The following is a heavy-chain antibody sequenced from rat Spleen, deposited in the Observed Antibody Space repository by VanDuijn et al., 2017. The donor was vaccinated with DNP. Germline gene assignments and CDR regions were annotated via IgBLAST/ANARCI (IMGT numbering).Heavy chain of an antibody. CDR3: ARHNSGYDY. D-gene: IGHD4-3*01. CDR1: GFTFSDYY. Sequence: EVQLVESGGGLVQPGRSLKLSCAASGFTFSDYYMAWVRQAPTKGLEWVAYISYDGGSAYYGDSVKGRFTVSRDNAKSTLYLQMDSLRSEDTATYYCARHNSGYDYWGQGVMVTVSS. V-gene: IGHV5-22*01. CDR2: ISYDGGSA. J-gene: IGHJ2*01.